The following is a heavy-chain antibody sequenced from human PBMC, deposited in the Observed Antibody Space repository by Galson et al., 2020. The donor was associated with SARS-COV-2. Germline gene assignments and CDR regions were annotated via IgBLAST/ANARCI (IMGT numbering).Heavy chain of an antibody. Sequence: GESLKISCAASGFTFSSYWMHWVRQVSGKGLVWVSRINSDGSSKSYADSVKGRFTISRDNAKNTLYLQMNSLRAEDTAVYYCAKEYYYDSSGPLDAFDIWGQGTMVTVSS. V-gene: IGHV3-74*01. D-gene: IGHD3-22*01. CDR2: INSDGSSK. CDR3: AKEYYYDSSGPLDAFDI. CDR1: GFTFSSYW. J-gene: IGHJ3*02.